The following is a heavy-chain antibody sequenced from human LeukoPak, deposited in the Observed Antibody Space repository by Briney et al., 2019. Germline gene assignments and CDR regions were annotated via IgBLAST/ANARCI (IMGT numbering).Heavy chain of an antibody. CDR3: AITDGAAGTGGDY. Sequence: SETLSLTCTVSGGSISSGGYYWSWIRQHPGKGLEWIGYIYYSGSTYYNPSLKSRVTISVDTSKNQFSLKLSSVTAADTAVYYCAITDGAAGTGGDYWGQGTLVTVSS. V-gene: IGHV4-31*03. CDR2: IYYSGST. J-gene: IGHJ4*02. CDR1: GGSISSGGYY. D-gene: IGHD6-13*01.